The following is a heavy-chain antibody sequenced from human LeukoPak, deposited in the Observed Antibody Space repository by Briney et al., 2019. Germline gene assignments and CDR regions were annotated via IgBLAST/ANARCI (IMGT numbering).Heavy chain of an antibody. D-gene: IGHD5-12*01. V-gene: IGHV4-59*01. CDR2: IYYSGST. CDR3: ARLGRGYSGYVPDARLYFDY. J-gene: IGHJ4*02. CDR1: GGSISSYY. Sequence: SETLSLTCTVSGGSISSYYWSWIRQPPGKGLEWIGDIYYSGSTNYNPSIKSRIPISVDTSKNQFSLKLSSVTAADTAVYYCARLGRGYSGYVPDARLYFDYWGQGTLVTVSS.